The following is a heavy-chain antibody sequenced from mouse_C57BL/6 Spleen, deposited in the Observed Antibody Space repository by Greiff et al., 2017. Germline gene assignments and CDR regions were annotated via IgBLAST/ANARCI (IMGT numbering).Heavy chain of an antibody. CDR1: GYSFTGYF. Sequence: VQLQQSGPELVKPGDSVKISCKASGYSFTGYFMNWVMQSHGKSLEWIGRINPYNGDTFYNQKFKGKATLTVDKSSSTAHMELRSLTSEDSAVYYCARNYGSRLYYAMDYWGQGTSVTVSS. J-gene: IGHJ4*01. D-gene: IGHD1-1*01. CDR2: INPYNGDT. V-gene: IGHV1-20*01. CDR3: ARNYGSRLYYAMDY.